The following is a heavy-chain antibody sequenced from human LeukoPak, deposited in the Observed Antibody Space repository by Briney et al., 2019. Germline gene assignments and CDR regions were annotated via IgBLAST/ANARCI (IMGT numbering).Heavy chain of an antibody. V-gene: IGHV3-48*04. CDR1: GVSFSRYS. D-gene: IGHD6-19*01. J-gene: IGHJ4*02. Sequence: VRSPSLSCAASGVSFSRYSFHCVCQAPGKGLEWVSYISSSGGGIYYADSVKGRFTISRDNAKNSLYLQMNSLRAEDTAVYYCASEQQWREDFWGQGTLVTVSS. CDR3: ASEQQWREDF. CDR2: ISSSGGGI.